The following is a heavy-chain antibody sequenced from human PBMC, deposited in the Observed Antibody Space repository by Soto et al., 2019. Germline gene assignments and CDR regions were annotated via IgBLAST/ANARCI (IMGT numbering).Heavy chain of an antibody. CDR2: INHSGST. CDR1: GGSFSGYY. Sequence: PSETLSLTCAVYGGSFSGYYWSWIRQPPGKGLEWIGEINHSGSTNYNPSLKSRVTISVDTSKNRFSLKLSSVTAADTAVYYCARGRITMVRGRNWFDPWGQGTLVTVSS. D-gene: IGHD3-10*01. J-gene: IGHJ5*02. V-gene: IGHV4-34*01. CDR3: ARGRITMVRGRNWFDP.